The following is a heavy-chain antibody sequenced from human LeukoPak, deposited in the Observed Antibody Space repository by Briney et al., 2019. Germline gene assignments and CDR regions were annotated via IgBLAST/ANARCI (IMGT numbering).Heavy chain of an antibody. CDR1: GYTFIGYS. CDR3: AKGITGTTGY. Sequence: ASLKDSCKASGYTFIGYSMHWVRPAPGQGLGWMGWNNPNSGGTNYAEKFQGRVTMARDTSISTAYMGLSRLRSVDTAVDDCAKGITGTTGYWGQGTLVNGSS. D-gene: IGHD1-7*01. J-gene: IGHJ4*02. V-gene: IGHV1-2*02. CDR2: NNPNSGGT.